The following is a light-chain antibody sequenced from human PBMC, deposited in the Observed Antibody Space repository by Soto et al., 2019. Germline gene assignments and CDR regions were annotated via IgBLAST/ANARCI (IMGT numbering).Light chain of an antibody. CDR2: SNS. CDR3: AAWDDSLTGSWV. J-gene: IGLJ3*02. Sequence: QSVLTQPPSASGTPGQRVTISCSGSSSNLGQNPVHWYQQLPGTAPKLLIYSNSYRPSGVPDRVSGSKSGTSASLAISGLQSEDEDDYYCAAWDDSLTGSWVFGGETNLTVL. CDR1: SSNLGQNP. V-gene: IGLV1-44*01.